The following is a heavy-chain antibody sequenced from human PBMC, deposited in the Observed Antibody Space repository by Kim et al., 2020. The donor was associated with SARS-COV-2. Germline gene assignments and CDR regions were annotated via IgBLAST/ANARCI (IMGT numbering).Heavy chain of an antibody. CDR2: IYYSGNT. Sequence: SETLSLTCTVSGGSISSSSYYWGWIRQPPGKGLEWIGNIYYSGNTYYNPSLKSRVTISVDTSKNHFSLRLSSVTAADTAVYFCARLDMWGGDGCYAFDI. V-gene: IGHV4-39*02. CDR3: ARLDMWGGDGCYAFDI. CDR1: GGSISSSSYY. D-gene: IGHD1-26*01. J-gene: IGHJ3*02.